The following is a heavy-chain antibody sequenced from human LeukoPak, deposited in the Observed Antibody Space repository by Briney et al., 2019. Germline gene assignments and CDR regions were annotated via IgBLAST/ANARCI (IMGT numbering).Heavy chain of an antibody. D-gene: IGHD6-25*01. CDR1: GFTFSSYG. Sequence: GGSLRLSCAASGFTFSSYGMHWVRQAPGKGLEWVALVSYDGSTKYFADSVKGRFTISRDISKNTLFLQMNSLRGEDTAIYYCARQGGSLKYFYNYLDLWGRGTAVTVSS. CDR3: ARQGGSLKYFYNYLDL. J-gene: IGHJ6*03. CDR2: VSYDGSTK. V-gene: IGHV3-30*03.